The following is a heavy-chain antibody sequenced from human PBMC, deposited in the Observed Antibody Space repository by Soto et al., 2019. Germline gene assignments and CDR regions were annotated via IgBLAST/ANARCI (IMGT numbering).Heavy chain of an antibody. CDR1: GGSISSSSYY. V-gene: IGHV4-39*01. J-gene: IGHJ3*02. D-gene: IGHD3-10*01. Sequence: SETLSLTCTVSGGSISSSSYYWGWIRQPPGKGLEWIGSIYYSGSTYYNPSLKSRVTISVDTSKNQFSLKLSSVTAADTAVYYCARLDITMVRGVIITDAFDIWGQGTMVTVSS. CDR2: IYYSGST. CDR3: ARLDITMVRGVIITDAFDI.